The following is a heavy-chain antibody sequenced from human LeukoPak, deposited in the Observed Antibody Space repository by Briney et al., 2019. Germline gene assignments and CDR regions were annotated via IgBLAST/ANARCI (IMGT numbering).Heavy chain of an antibody. V-gene: IGHV4-39*07. Sequence: PSETLSLTCTVSGGSISSSSYYWGWIRQPPGKGLEWIGRIYYSGSTYYNPSLKSRVTISVDTSKNQFSLKLSSVTAADTAVYYCARDVSLRLLWFGEPYHDAFDIWGQGTMVTVSS. J-gene: IGHJ3*02. CDR3: ARDVSLRLLWFGEPYHDAFDI. D-gene: IGHD3-10*01. CDR1: GGSISSSSYY. CDR2: IYYSGST.